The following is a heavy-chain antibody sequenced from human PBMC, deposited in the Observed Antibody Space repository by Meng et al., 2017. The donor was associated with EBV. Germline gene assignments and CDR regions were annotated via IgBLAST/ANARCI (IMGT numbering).Heavy chain of an antibody. V-gene: IGHV4-34*01. J-gene: IGHJ5*02. CDR2: HHHSGST. CDR3: ARGDYTNYPRWFDP. CDR1: GGSVNGYF. Sequence: QVQLQQRGAGLLKPSEXLSLTCAVYGGSVNGYFWSWIRQPPGKGLEWIGEHHHSGSTNYNPSLKSRLRISVDTSKNQFSLNLTSLTAADTAIYYCARGDYTNYPRWFDPRGQGTLVTVSS. D-gene: IGHD4-11*01.